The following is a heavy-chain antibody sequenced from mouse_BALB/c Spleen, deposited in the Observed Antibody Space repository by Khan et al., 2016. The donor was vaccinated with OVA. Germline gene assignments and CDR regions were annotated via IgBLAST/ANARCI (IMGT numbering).Heavy chain of an antibody. CDR3: ARWFDGYSSLYAMDY. V-gene: IGHV2-6*02. Sequence: QVQLKESGPGLVAPSQSLSITCTVSGFSLISYGVNWVRQPPGKGLEWLVVIWSDGSTNYNSVLKSRLSISKDNSKSQVFLKMNSLQTDDTAIYYCARWFDGYSSLYAMDYWGQGTSVTVSS. CDR2: IWSDGST. J-gene: IGHJ4*01. D-gene: IGHD2-3*01. CDR1: GFSLISYG.